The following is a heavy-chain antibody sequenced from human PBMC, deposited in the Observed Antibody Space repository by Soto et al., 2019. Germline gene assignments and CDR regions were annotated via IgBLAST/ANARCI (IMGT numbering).Heavy chain of an antibody. D-gene: IGHD2-15*01. J-gene: IGHJ4*02. CDR2: VKSKQNGGAI. Sequence: GGSLRLSCAASGFTFNTAWMNWVRQTPGKGLEWVGRVKSKQNGGAIDYAAPVKGRFTISRDDSKNTLYLEMKSLKTEDTAIYYCSRAPLRRDVVVVAAIPYYFDYWGQGTLVTVSS. CDR1: GFTFNTAW. V-gene: IGHV3-15*07. CDR3: SRAPLRRDVVVVAAIPYYFDY.